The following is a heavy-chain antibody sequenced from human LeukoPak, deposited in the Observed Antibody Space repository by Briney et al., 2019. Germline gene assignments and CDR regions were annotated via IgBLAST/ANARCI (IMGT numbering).Heavy chain of an antibody. D-gene: IGHD2-15*01. J-gene: IGHJ1*01. Sequence: GGSLRLSCAASGFTFSSYAMSWVRQAPGKGLEWVSAISGSGGSTYYADSVKGRSTISRDNSKNTLYLQMNSLRAEDTAVYYCAKVILRYCSGGSCPLGHWGQGTLVTVSS. CDR2: ISGSGGST. V-gene: IGHV3-23*01. CDR3: AKVILRYCSGGSCPLGH. CDR1: GFTFSSYA.